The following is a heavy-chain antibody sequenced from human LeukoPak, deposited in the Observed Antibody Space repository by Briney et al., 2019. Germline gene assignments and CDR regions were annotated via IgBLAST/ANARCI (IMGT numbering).Heavy chain of an antibody. CDR2: SSAYNGNT. Sequence: ASVKVSCKVSGYSFTSFGISWVRQAPGQGLEWMGWSSAYNGNTKYVQKFQGRVTMTTDTSTSTAYMELRSLRSDDTAIFYCVRDLGVDTSMIFFDFWGQGTLVTVSS. D-gene: IGHD5-18*01. CDR1: GYSFTSFG. V-gene: IGHV1-18*01. CDR3: VRDLGVDTSMIFFDF. J-gene: IGHJ4*02.